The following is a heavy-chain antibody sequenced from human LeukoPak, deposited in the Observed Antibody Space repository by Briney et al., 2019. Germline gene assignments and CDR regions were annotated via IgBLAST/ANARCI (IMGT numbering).Heavy chain of an antibody. CDR3: ASSLCSSTSCYGHYYYYMDV. CDR1: GGSISSYH. V-gene: IGHV4-59*01. J-gene: IGHJ6*03. D-gene: IGHD2-2*01. CDR2: IYYSGST. Sequence: SETLSLTCTVSGGSISSYHWSWIRQPPGKGLEWIGYIYYSGSTNYNPSLKSRVTISVDTSKNQFSLKLSSVTAADTAVYYCASSLCSSTSCYGHYYYYMDVWGKGTTVTVSS.